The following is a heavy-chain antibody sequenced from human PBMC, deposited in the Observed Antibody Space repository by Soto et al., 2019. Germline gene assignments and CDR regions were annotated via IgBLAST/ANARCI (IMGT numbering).Heavy chain of an antibody. CDR3: AKGRSYYYYYGVDV. CDR2: IIDSGGST. CDR1: GFTFSSYG. Sequence: GGALRPSRAASGFTFSSYGMHLVRQAPGKGLEWVSDIIDSGGSTYYADSVKGRFTISRDNSKSTLYLQMNSLRAEDTALYYCAKGRSYYYYYGVDVWGQGTTVTVSS. J-gene: IGHJ6*02. V-gene: IGHV3-23*01.